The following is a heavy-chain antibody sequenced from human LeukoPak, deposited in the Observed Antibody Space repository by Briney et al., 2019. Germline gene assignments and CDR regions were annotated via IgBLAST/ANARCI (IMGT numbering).Heavy chain of an antibody. CDR3: AKADDGVAPNYFDY. D-gene: IGHD4-17*01. CDR2: ISYDGSNK. V-gene: IGHV3-30-3*01. CDR1: GFTFSSYA. Sequence: PGGSLRLSCAASGFTFSSYAMYWVRQAPGKGLEWVAVISYDGSNKYYADSVKGRFTISRDNSKNTLYLQMNSLRAEDTAVYYCAKADDGVAPNYFDYWGQGTLVTVSS. J-gene: IGHJ4*02.